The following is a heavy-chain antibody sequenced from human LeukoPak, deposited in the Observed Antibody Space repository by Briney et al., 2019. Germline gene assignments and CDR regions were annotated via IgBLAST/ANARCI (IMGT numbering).Heavy chain of an antibody. CDR1: GYSFTNYW. J-gene: IGHJ4*02. V-gene: IGHV5-51*01. CDR2: IYPGDSDT. CDR3: ARRTARSFWYLDY. Sequence: GESLKISCKGSGYSFTNYWIGWVRLMPGKGPEWMGIIYPGDSDTRYSPSFQGQVTISADKSISTAYLQWSSLKASDTAMYYCARRTARSFWYLDYWGQGTLVTVSS.